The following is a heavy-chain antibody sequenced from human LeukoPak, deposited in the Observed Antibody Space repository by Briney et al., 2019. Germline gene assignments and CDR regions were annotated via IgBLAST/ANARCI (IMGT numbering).Heavy chain of an antibody. CDR1: GYTFTGYY. J-gene: IGHJ6*03. Sequence: ASVKVSCKASGYTFTGYYMHWVRKAPGQGLEWMGWINPNSGGTNYAQKFQGRVTMTRDTSISTAHMELSSLRSEDTAVYYCARDGSSSPRYYYYYYMDVWGKGTTVTVSS. CDR2: INPNSGGT. V-gene: IGHV1-2*02. CDR3: ARDGSSSPRYYYYYYMDV. D-gene: IGHD6-6*01.